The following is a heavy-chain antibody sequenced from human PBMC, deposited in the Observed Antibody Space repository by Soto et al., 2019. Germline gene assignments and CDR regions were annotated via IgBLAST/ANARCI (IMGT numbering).Heavy chain of an antibody. Sequence: QVQLQESGPGLVKPSETLSLTCTVSGGSIRSSYYWICVRQPPGKGLEWIGYIFYSGITNYNPSLKSLVTTSLDTSKNQFSLKLSSVTAADTAVYYCARQDTHYYFDYWGKGTLATVSS. CDR1: GGSIRSSYY. CDR2: IFYSGIT. V-gene: IGHV4-59*01. D-gene: IGHD2-2*02. CDR3: ARQDTHYYFDY. J-gene: IGHJ4*02.